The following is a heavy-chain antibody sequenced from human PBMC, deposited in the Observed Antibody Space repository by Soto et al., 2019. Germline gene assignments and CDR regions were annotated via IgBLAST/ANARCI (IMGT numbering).Heavy chain of an antibody. CDR3: ARDLSPYCSGGSSYSSVFDS. J-gene: IGHJ4*02. D-gene: IGHD2-15*01. V-gene: IGHV3-33*01. Sequence: GGSLRLSCAASGFTFSSYGMHWVRQAPGKGLEWVAVIWYDGSNKYYADSVKGRFTISRDNSKNTLYLQMNSLRAEDTAVYYCARDLSPYCSGGSSYSSVFDSWGQGTLVPVSS. CDR2: IWYDGSNK. CDR1: GFTFSSYG.